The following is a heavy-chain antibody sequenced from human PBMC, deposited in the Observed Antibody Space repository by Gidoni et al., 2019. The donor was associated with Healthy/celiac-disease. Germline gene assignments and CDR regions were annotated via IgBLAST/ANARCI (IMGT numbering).Heavy chain of an antibody. CDR1: GGYISRYY. V-gene: IGHV4-59*01. D-gene: IGHD2-15*01. J-gene: IGHJ5*02. CDR2: IYYSVHT. Sequence: QVQLQESGPGLVKPSETLSLPCTVSGGYISRYYWSWIRQPPGKGLEWIGYIYYSVHTTYNPSLKSRVTISVDTSKNHFSLKLTSVTAADTAVYYCARDRCSGGSCYPRGYNWFDPWGKGTLVTVSS. CDR3: ARDRCSGGSCYPRGYNWFDP.